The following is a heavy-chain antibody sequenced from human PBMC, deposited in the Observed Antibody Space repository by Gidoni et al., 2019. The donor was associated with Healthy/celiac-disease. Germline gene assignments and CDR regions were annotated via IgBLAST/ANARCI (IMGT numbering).Heavy chain of an antibody. J-gene: IGHJ6*02. CDR3: ARDPGEYDSSGYYLYYGMDV. V-gene: IGHV3-33*01. CDR1: GFTFSSYG. CDR2: IWYDGSNK. Sequence: QVQLVESGGGVVQPGRSLRLSCAASGFTFSSYGMHWVRQAPGKGLEWVAVIWYDGSNKYYADSVKGRFTISRDNSKNTLYLQMNSLRAEDTAVYYCARDPGEYDSSGYYLYYGMDVWGQGTTVTVSS. D-gene: IGHD3-22*01.